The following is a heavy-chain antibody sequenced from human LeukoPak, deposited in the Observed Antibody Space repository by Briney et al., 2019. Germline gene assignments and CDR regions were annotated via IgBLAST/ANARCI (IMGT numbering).Heavy chain of an antibody. Sequence: PGGSLRLSCAASGAAFSKYGMTWVRQAAGAGLEYISGISTSGDITHYADSVKGRFTISRDNVKNTLYLQMNSLRDEDTALYYCATEGFYFWGPGTQVTVSS. CDR1: GAAFSKYG. V-gene: IGHV3-23*01. J-gene: IGHJ4*02. CDR3: ATEGFYF. CDR2: ISTSGDIT.